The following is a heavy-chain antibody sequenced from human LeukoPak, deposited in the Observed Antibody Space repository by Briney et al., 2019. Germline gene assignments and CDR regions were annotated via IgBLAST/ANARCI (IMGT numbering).Heavy chain of an antibody. V-gene: IGHV1-8*03. CDR2: MNPYRGDR. Sequence: ASVKVSCKTSGYTFTTYHINWARQATGQGLEWLGWMNPYRGDRGYAQKFQGRLSITSDTSISTAYMELSSLRSDDTAVYFCARTTSLTASGYDYWGQGTLVTVSS. J-gene: IGHJ4*02. CDR1: GYTFTTYH. CDR3: ARTTSLTASGYDY. D-gene: IGHD4-17*01.